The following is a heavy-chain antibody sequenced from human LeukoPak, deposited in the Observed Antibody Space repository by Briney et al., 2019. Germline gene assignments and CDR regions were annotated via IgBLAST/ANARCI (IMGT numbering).Heavy chain of an antibody. CDR3: AKDRIVVAGTPVGD. D-gene: IGHD6-19*01. J-gene: IGHJ4*02. CDR1: GFTFNKYV. Sequence: SGGSLRLSCAASGFTFNKYVMRWVRQAPGKGLEWVAGISGPGGHTYYADSVKGRFTISRDNVKNTLYLQMNSLRAEDTATYYCAKDRIVVAGTPVGDWGQGTLVTVSS. V-gene: IGHV3-23*01. CDR2: ISGPGGHT.